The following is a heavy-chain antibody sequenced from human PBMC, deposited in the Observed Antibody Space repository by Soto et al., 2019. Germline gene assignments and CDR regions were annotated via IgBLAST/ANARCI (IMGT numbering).Heavy chain of an antibody. CDR2: IHSSGNV. V-gene: IGHV4-4*07. J-gene: IGHJ4*02. Sequence: SETLSLTCSVSGASVSSYYWSWFRQPVGKGLEWIGRIHSSGNVNYNPSLESRVTMSLDTSKNQFSLRLSSLTAADTALYLCARDLGKNYWGQGTRVTVSS. D-gene: IGHD3-10*01. CDR3: ARDLGKNY. CDR1: GASVSSYY.